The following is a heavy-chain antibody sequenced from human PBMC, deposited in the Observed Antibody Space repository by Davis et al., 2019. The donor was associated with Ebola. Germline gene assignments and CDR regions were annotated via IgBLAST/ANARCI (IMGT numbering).Heavy chain of an antibody. Sequence: GESLKISCVASGFTFSTYNMHCVRQAPGKGLEWVAVISYDGNKESYGDAVKGRFTISRDNHKNTLSLQMNSLRPEDTAVYYCARGLFPVDTAMVTLYSWGQGTLVTLSS. CDR2: ISYDGNKE. J-gene: IGHJ5*02. V-gene: IGHV3-30*03. CDR1: GFTFSTYN. D-gene: IGHD5-18*01. CDR3: ARGLFPVDTAMVTLYS.